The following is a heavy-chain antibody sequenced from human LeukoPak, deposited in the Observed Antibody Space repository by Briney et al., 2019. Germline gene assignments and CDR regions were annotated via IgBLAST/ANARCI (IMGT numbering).Heavy chain of an antibody. CDR2: INPNSGGT. D-gene: IGHD4-17*01. Sequence: ASVKVSCKASGYPFTGYYIHWVRQAPGQGLEWMGWINPNSGGTNYAQKFQGRVTMTSDTSITTAYMDLSRLTSDATAVYYCAREISDYASAYWGQGTLVTVSS. CDR1: GYPFTGYY. CDR3: AREISDYASAY. V-gene: IGHV1-2*02. J-gene: IGHJ4*02.